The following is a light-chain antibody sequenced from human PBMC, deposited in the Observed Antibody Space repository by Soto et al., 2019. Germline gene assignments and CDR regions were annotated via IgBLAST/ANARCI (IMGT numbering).Light chain of an antibody. CDR1: QSVSSN. CDR2: GAS. V-gene: IGKV3-15*01. Sequence: EIVMTESPATLSVSPGETATLSCRASQSVSSNVAWYQQKPVQAPSLLIYGASTRATDIPTRFSGSGSGTEFTITITSLQSEDIAVYFCQQYKNWPPLTFGGGTQGGYQ. CDR3: QQYKNWPPLT. J-gene: IGKJ4*01.